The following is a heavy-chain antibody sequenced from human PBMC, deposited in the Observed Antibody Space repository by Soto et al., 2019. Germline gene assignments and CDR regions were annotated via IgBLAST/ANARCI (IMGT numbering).Heavy chain of an antibody. D-gene: IGHD1-26*01. CDR3: ARVWEYVRSMDV. Sequence: QVQLVESGGGVVQPGRSLRLSCAASGFTFSSYGMHWVRQAPGQGLEWVAVIWYDGSNKYYADSVKGRFTISRDNSKNTLYLQMNSLRAEDTAVYYCARVWEYVRSMDVWGQGTTVTVSS. V-gene: IGHV3-33*01. CDR1: GFTFSSYG. J-gene: IGHJ6*02. CDR2: IWYDGSNK.